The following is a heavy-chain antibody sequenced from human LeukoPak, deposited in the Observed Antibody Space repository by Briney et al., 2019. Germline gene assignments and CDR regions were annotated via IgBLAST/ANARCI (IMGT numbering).Heavy chain of an antibody. CDR2: IYNSGST. J-gene: IGHJ1*01. CDR3: AKDPGSSLIWFGESQYFQH. CDR1: GGSISSGGYY. Sequence: SETLSLTCSVSGGSISSGGYYWNWIRQPAGKGLEWIGRIYNSGSTNYNPSLKSRVTISVDTSKNQFSLKLTSVTAADTAVYYCAKDPGSSLIWFGESQYFQHWGQGTLVTVSS. V-gene: IGHV4-61*02. D-gene: IGHD3-10*01.